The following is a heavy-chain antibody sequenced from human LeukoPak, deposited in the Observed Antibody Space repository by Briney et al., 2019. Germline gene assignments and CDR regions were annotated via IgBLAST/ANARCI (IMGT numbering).Heavy chain of an antibody. V-gene: IGHV4-39*01. Sequence: SETLSLTCTVSGGSISTSNYYWGWIRQPPGKGLEWIGNIFYSGSTYYSPSLKSRVTISVDTSKNQFSLKLSSVTAADTAVYYCARQAGGYWGQGTLVTVSS. CDR1: GGSISTSNYY. CDR2: IFYSGST. CDR3: ARQAGGY. D-gene: IGHD1-26*01. J-gene: IGHJ4*02.